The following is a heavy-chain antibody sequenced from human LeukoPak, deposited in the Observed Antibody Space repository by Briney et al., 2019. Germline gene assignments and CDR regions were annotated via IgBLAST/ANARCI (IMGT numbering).Heavy chain of an antibody. CDR2: IYYSGST. V-gene: IGHV4-39*07. CDR1: GGSISSSSYY. D-gene: IGHD3-22*01. J-gene: IGHJ4*02. Sequence: PSETLSLTCTVSGGSISSSSYYWGWIRQPPGKGLEWIGSIYYSGSTYYNPSLKSRVTISVDTSKNQFSLKLSSVTAADTAVYYCSSGPQPLAYPWRTPSFIAYWGQGTLVTVSS. CDR3: SSGPQPLAYPWRTPSFIAY.